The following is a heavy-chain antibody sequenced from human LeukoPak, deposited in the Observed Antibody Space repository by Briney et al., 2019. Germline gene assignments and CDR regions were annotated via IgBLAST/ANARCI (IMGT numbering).Heavy chain of an antibody. J-gene: IGHJ3*02. Sequence: GGSLRLSCAASEFTFSSYAMSWVRQAPGKGLEWVSTISGSGGSTYYADSVKGRFTISRDNSKNTLYLQMSSLNAGDTAVYYCAKEGCTGASCYLPWTDAFDIWGQGTMVTVSS. V-gene: IGHV3-23*01. D-gene: IGHD2-2*01. CDR1: EFTFSSYA. CDR2: ISGSGGST. CDR3: AKEGCTGASCYLPWTDAFDI.